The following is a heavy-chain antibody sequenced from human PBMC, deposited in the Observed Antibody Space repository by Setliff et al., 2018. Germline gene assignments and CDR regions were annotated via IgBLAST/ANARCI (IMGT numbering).Heavy chain of an antibody. V-gene: IGHV4-39*01. CDR1: GGSISSTSCY. J-gene: IGHJ3*02. Sequence: PSETLSLTCTVSGGSISSTSCYWGWIRQPPGKGLEWIGSIFYTGSSYYNPSRXSRVTXXXXTSXXXXXXXXXXXXXXXXAVYYCARLGSSRGFDIWGQGIMVTVSS. CDR2: IFYTGSS. CDR3: ARLGSSRGFDI. D-gene: IGHD3-10*01.